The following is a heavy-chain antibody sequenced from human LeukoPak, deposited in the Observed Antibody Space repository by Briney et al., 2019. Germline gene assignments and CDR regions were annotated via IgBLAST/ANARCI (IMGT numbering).Heavy chain of an antibody. J-gene: IGHJ3*02. CDR2: IRYDGSNK. CDR1: GFTFSSYG. V-gene: IGHV3-30*02. Sequence: GGSLRLSCAASGFTFSSYGMHWVRQAPGKGLEWVAFIRYDGSNKYYADSVKGRFTISRDNSKNTLYLQMNSLRAEDTAVYYCANDLPYYDFWSGYSPNDAFDIWGQGILVTVSS. CDR3: ANDLPYYDFWSGYSPNDAFDI. D-gene: IGHD3-3*01.